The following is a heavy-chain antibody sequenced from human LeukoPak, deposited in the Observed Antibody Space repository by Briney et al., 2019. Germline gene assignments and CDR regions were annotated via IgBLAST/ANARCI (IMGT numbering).Heavy chain of an antibody. J-gene: IGHJ4*02. CDR1: GFPFSNYA. Sequence: GGSLRPSCAASGFPFSNYAMTWVRQAPGRGLEWVSVISGGGTAAYYADSVKGRLTISRDNSKNTLYLQMNSLRADDTAIYYCVKGGRTNTPLEYWGQGTLVTVSS. V-gene: IGHV3-23*01. D-gene: IGHD1-14*01. CDR3: VKGGRTNTPLEY. CDR2: ISGGGTAA.